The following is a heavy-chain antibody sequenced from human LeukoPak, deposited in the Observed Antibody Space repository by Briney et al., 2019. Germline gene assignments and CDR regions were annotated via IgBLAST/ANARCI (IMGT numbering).Heavy chain of an antibody. CDR2: LTGGGGGT. Sequence: PGGSLRLSCAASGFTFSTYAMSWVRQAPGKGLEWVSGLTGGGGGTSYADSVKGRFTISRDNSKNTLYLQMDSLTVEDTGLYYCVREIKIMGFRAFDYWGQGTPVTVSS. D-gene: IGHD3-10*01. V-gene: IGHV3-23*01. CDR1: GFTFSTYA. J-gene: IGHJ4*02. CDR3: VREIKIMGFRAFDY.